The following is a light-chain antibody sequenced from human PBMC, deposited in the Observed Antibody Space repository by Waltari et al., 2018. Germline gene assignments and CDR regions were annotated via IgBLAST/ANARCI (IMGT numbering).Light chain of an antibody. CDR3: QQYNSYSLFT. CDR2: KAS. J-gene: IGKJ4*01. CDR1: HSITKW. Sequence: CRASHSITKWLSWYQQKPVKAPKLLIYKASTLDSGVPSRFSGSGSGTEFTLTISSLQPDDFATYYCQQYNSYSLFTFGGGTKVEIK. V-gene: IGKV1-5*03.